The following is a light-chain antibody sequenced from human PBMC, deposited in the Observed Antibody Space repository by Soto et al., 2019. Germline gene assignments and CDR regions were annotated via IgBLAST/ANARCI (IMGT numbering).Light chain of an antibody. CDR2: GAS. CDR3: QQYSSTPPT. Sequence: EIVVTQSPGTLPLSPGERATLSCRASESVSNDHLDSYQRKPGQAPRLLIYGASYRATDIPYRFSGSGSGTDFTLTSARMEAEDFAVYICQQYSSTPPTFGLGTTVDI. J-gene: IGKJ1*01. CDR1: ESVSNDH. V-gene: IGKV3-20*01.